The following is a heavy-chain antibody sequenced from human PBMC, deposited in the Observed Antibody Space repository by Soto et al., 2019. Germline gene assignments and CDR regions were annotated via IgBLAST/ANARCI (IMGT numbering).Heavy chain of an antibody. Sequence: VQLVESGGGVVQPGRSLRLSCAASGFTFSDYAMHWVRQAPGKGLEWVAVVSHDGRNTHYADSVKGRFTISRDSSKSTVSLEMTSLRAEDTAVYYCAKGGRQWLVTSDFNYWGQGALVTFSS. D-gene: IGHD6-19*01. CDR2: VSHDGRNT. J-gene: IGHJ4*02. CDR3: AKGGRQWLVTSDFNY. CDR1: GFTFSDYA. V-gene: IGHV3-30*18.